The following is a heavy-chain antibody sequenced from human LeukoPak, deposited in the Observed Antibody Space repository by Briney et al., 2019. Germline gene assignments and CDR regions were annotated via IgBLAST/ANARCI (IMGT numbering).Heavy chain of an antibody. V-gene: IGHV4-59*01. Sequence: PSETLSLTCTVSGGSISNYYWSWIRQPPGKGLEWIGYIFYSGSTDYNPSLKSRVTISVDTSKTQFSLKLSSVTAVDTAVYYCARAILLLGLAWFDPWGQGTLVTVSS. D-gene: IGHD3-22*01. CDR1: GGSISNYY. J-gene: IGHJ5*02. CDR3: ARAILLLGLAWFDP. CDR2: IFYSGST.